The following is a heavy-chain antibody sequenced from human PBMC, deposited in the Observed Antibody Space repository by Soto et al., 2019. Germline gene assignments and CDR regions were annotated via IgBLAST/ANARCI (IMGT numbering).Heavy chain of an antibody. V-gene: IGHV3-30*18. CDR1: GFTFSSYG. Sequence: QVHLVESGGGVVQPGRSLRLSCAASGFTFSSYGMHWVRQAPGKGLEWVAIISHDGSNKDYVDSVKGRFTISRDNSKNTLYLQMNTLRAEDTAVCYCSKDYGVFNNWFDAWGQGTLVTVSS. J-gene: IGHJ5*02. CDR2: ISHDGSNK. D-gene: IGHD3-10*01. CDR3: SKDYGVFNNWFDA.